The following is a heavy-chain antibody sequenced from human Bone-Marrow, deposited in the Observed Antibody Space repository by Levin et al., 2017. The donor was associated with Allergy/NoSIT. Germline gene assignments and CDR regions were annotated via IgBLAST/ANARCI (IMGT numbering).Heavy chain of an antibody. J-gene: IGHJ4*02. V-gene: IGHV3-15*01. D-gene: IGHD7-27*01. Sequence: GESLKISCAASGLPFSNAWMNWVRQAPGKGLEWVGRIRNNAYGGTTDYAAPVQGRFTISRDDSKDTLYLQMKSLKTEDTAVDYFAPDSLVVPGEGWPDGSFDFWGRGTLVTVSS. CDR3: APDSLVVPGEGWPDGSFDF. CDR1: GLPFSNAW. CDR2: IRNNAYGGTT.